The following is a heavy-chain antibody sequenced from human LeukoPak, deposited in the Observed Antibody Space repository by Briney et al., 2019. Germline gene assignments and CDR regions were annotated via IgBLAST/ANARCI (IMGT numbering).Heavy chain of an antibody. CDR1: GFTFSSNA. Sequence: GGSLRLSCAAAGFTFSSNALSWVRQAPGEGLDWVSSISVSSTTYYLDSVKGRFTISRDNSKNALYLQMNRLRAKDTALYYCAKCNLDNCREGFDIWGQGTMVTVSS. D-gene: IGHD1-1*01. V-gene: IGHV3-23*01. CDR2: ISVSSTT. J-gene: IGHJ3*02. CDR3: AKCNLDNCREGFDI.